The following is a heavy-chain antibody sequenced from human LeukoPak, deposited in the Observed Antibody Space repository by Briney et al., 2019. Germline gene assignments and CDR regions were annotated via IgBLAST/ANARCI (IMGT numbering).Heavy chain of an antibody. V-gene: IGHV3-64D*09. CDR2: ISSNGGST. D-gene: IGHD2-2*01. J-gene: IGHJ4*02. CDR1: GFTFSSYA. CDR3: VKTLYCSSTSCYGFDY. Sequence: PGGSLRLSCSASGFTFSSYAMHWVRQAPGKGLEYVSAISSNGGSTYYADSVKGRFTISRDNSKNTLYLQMSSLRAEDTAVYYCVKTLYCSSTSCYGFDYWGQGTLVTVSS.